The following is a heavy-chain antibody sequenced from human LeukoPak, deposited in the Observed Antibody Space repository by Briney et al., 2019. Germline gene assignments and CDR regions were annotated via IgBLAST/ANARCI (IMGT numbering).Heavy chain of an antibody. CDR2: IFTTGST. J-gene: IGHJ3*02. Sequence: PSQTLSLTCTVSGGPITSGSHYRNWIRQPAGKGLEWIGRIFTTGSTSYNPSLKSRVTISIDTSNNQFSLHLSSVTAADTAVYYYARDPGSGHSHSSSWLNPAFDIWGQGTMVTVST. CDR1: GGPITSGSHY. D-gene: IGHD6-13*01. CDR3: ARDPGSGHSHSSSWLNPAFDI. V-gene: IGHV4-61*02.